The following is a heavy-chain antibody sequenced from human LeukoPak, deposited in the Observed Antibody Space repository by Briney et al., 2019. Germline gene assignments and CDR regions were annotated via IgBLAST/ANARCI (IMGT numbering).Heavy chain of an antibody. CDR1: GYTFTGHY. J-gene: IGHJ4*02. V-gene: IGHV1-2*02. CDR3: ARVMITFGGIIGSFFDY. CDR2: INPNSGGT. D-gene: IGHD3-16*02. Sequence: ASVRVSCKASGYTFTGHYMHWVRQAPGHGLEWMGWINPNSGGTNYAQKFQGRVTMTRDTSISTAYMELNRLRPDDTAMYYCARVMITFGGIIGSFFDYWGQGNLVTVSS.